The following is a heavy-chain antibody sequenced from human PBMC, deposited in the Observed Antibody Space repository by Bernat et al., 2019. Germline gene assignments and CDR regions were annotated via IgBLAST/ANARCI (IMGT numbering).Heavy chain of an antibody. Sequence: EVQLVESGGGLIQPGGSLRLSCAASGFTVSSNYMSWVRQAPGKGLEWVSVIYSGGSTYYADSVKGRFTISRDNSKNTLYLQMNSLRAEDTAVYYCARVGITMVRGVTQRLFDYWGQGTLVTVSS. D-gene: IGHD3-10*01. CDR2: IYSGGST. CDR3: ARVGITMVRGVTQRLFDY. J-gene: IGHJ4*02. V-gene: IGHV3-53*01. CDR1: GFTVSSNY.